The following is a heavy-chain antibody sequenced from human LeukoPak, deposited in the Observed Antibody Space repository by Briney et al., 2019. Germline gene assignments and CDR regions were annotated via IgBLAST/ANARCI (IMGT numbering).Heavy chain of an antibody. CDR2: ILCSGGRT. Sequence: GGSLRLSCAASGFTFSSYAMTWGRQAPGKGLEWFSVILCSGGRTYYADSVKGRFTISRDNSKKTLFFQRSSLQAEQPAVDYCAKDRGGGNFDLDYWGQGALVTVSS. V-gene: IGHV3-23*01. J-gene: IGHJ4*02. CDR1: GFTFSSYA. D-gene: IGHD2-21*01. CDR3: AKDRGGGNFDLDY.